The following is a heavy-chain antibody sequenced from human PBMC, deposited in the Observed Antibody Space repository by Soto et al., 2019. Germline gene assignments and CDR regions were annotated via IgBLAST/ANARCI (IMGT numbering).Heavy chain of an antibody. Sequence: GGSLRLSCAASGFTFSSYAMSWVRQAPGKGLEWVSAISGSGGSTYYADSVKGRFTISRDNSKNTLYLQMNSLRAEDTAVYYCAKDEGAYSSSWYVALCDYWGQGTLVTVSS. D-gene: IGHD6-13*01. CDR3: AKDEGAYSSSWYVALCDY. V-gene: IGHV3-23*01. CDR1: GFTFSSYA. CDR2: ISGSGGST. J-gene: IGHJ4*02.